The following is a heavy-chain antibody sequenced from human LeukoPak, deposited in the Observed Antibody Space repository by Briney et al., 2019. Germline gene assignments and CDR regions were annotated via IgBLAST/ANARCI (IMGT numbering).Heavy chain of an antibody. J-gene: IGHJ4*02. CDR1: GFTFSSYV. D-gene: IGHD3-10*01. CDR3: ARDTMVRGIEVGYFDY. V-gene: IGHV3-30*04. Sequence: PGGSLRLSCAASGFTFSSYVMHWVRQAPGKGLEWVAIISYDGSNKYYADSVKGRFTISRDNSKNTLYLQMNSLRAEDTAVYYCARDTMVRGIEVGYFDYWGQGTLVTVSS. CDR2: ISYDGSNK.